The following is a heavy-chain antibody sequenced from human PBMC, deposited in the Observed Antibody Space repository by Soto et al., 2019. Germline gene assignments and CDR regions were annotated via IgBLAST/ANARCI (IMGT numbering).Heavy chain of an antibody. J-gene: IGHJ6*02. Sequence: QVQLVQSGAEVKKPGSSVKVSCKASGGTFSSYAISWVRQAPGQGLEWMGGIIPIFGTANYAQKFQGRVTSTADETGGRGCVELRSLRSEDTAVYYCARESDDSSSSYYYNGLDVWGQGTTVTVSS. CDR3: ARESDDSSSSYYYNGLDV. CDR1: GGTFSSYA. D-gene: IGHD6-6*01. V-gene: IGHV1-69*12. CDR2: IIPIFGTA.